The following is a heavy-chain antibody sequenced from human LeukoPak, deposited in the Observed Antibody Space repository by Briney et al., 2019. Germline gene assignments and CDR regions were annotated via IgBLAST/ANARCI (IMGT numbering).Heavy chain of an antibody. CDR2: VYYSRST. J-gene: IGHJ4*02. CDR3: ATSTGTVFDY. Sequence: PSETLSLTCTVSGDFITAYYWSWIRQPPGKGLEWIGYVYYSRSTEYNPPLRSRVTISLEMSKHQFTLNLSSATAADTAVYYCATSTGTVFDYWGQGALVTVSS. CDR1: GDFITAYY. V-gene: IGHV4-59*01. D-gene: IGHD7-27*01.